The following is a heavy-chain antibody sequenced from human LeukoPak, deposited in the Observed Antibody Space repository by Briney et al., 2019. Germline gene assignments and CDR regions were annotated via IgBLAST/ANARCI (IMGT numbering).Heavy chain of an antibody. CDR2: ISSSGSTI. CDR1: GFSFSSYE. J-gene: IGHJ4*02. D-gene: IGHD3-3*01. V-gene: IGHV3-48*03. CDR3: ARARTVGFWSVYPHFDY. Sequence: PGGSLRLSCAASGFSFSSYEMQWVRQAPGKGLEWVSYISSSGSTIYYADSVKGRFTISRDSAKNSLYLQMNSLRAEDTAVYYCARARTVGFWSVYPHFDYWGQGTLVTVSS.